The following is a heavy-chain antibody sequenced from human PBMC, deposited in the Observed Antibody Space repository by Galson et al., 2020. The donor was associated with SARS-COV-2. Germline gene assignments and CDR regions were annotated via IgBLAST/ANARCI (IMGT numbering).Heavy chain of an antibody. V-gene: IGHV3-48*02. CDR3: ARRGSLSSSRALDY. D-gene: IGHD6-13*01. CDR1: RFTTFSSYS. J-gene: IGHJ4*02. Sequence: QAGGSLRLSCVASRFTTFSSYSMNWVRQAPGKGLEWISYISSSSSDIDYADSVKGRFTISRDNPKNSLYLQMNSLRDEDTAVYYCARRGSLSSSRALDYWGQGTLVTVSS. CDR2: ISSSSSDI.